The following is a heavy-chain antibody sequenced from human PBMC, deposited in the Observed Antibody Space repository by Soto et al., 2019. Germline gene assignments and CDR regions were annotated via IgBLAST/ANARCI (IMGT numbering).Heavy chain of an antibody. J-gene: IGHJ6*03. V-gene: IGHV4-31*03. CDR3: ARGIYGKYYYYMDV. Sequence: SETLSLTCTVSGGSISSGGYYWSWIRQHPGKGLEWIGYIYYSGSTYYNPSLKSRVTISVDTSKNQFSLKLSSVTAADTAVYYCARGIYGKYYYYMDVWVKGTTVT. CDR1: GGSISSGGYY. CDR2: IYYSGST. D-gene: IGHD4-17*01.